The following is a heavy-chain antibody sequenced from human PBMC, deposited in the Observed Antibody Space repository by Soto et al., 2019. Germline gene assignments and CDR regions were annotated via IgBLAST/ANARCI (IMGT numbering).Heavy chain of an antibody. J-gene: IGHJ6*02. V-gene: IGHV1-69*13. Sequence: GGPVKVSCKSSGGTFRSHSINWVRQAPGQGLEWMGGIIPIFGPANFAKKFQGRVTITADESTTTAYMELSSLTSEDTAVYYCATGSFTSTGGRIGYHYNAMDVWGQGTTVTVSS. CDR3: ATGSFTSTGGRIGYHYNAMDV. CDR2: IIPIFGPA. CDR1: GGTFRSHS. D-gene: IGHD1-1*01.